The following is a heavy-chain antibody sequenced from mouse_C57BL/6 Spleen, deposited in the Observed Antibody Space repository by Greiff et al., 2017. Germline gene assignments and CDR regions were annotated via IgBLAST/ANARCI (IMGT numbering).Heavy chain of an antibody. Sequence: QVQLQQSGAELVKPGASVKISCKASGYAFSSYWMTWVKQRPGKGLEGIGPIYPGDGDTNYNGKFTGKATLTADKSYSTAYMQLSSLTSEDSAVYFCAKTAQATAWCAYWGQGTLVTVSA. CDR3: AKTAQATAWCAY. D-gene: IGHD3-2*02. CDR2: IYPGDGDT. J-gene: IGHJ3*01. V-gene: IGHV1-80*01. CDR1: GYAFSSYW.